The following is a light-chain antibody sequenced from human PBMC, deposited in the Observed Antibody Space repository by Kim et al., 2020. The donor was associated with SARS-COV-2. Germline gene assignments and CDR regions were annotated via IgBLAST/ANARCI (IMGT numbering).Light chain of an antibody. J-gene: IGKJ4*01. CDR1: QSVSSY. CDR3: QQRSNWPPALT. Sequence: PGERATLSCRASQSVSSYLAWYQQKPSQAPRLLIYDASNRATGIPARFSGSGSGTDFTLTISSLEPEDFAVYYCQQRSNWPPALTFGGGTKVDIK. V-gene: IGKV3-11*01. CDR2: DAS.